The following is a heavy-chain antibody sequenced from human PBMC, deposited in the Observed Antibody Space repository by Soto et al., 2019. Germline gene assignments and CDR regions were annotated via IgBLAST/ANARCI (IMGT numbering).Heavy chain of an antibody. CDR3: AMQRGGVVY. Sequence: QVHLVQSGAEVKKPGASVKVSCKASGYSFTGNSMHWVRQAPGQGLEWMGWINPNNGGTNYAQKFQGRVTMTRDTSISTAYMDLSRLRSDATAVYYCAMQRGGVVYWGQGTLVTVSS. J-gene: IGHJ4*02. D-gene: IGHD6-25*01. CDR1: GYSFTGNS. V-gene: IGHV1-2*02. CDR2: INPNNGGT.